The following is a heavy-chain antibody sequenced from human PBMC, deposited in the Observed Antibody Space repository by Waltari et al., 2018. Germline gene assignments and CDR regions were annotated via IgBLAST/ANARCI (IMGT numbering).Heavy chain of an antibody. CDR1: GFTFRSHT. CDR2: VCGRGVST. J-gene: IGHJ5*02. CDR3: VRDISIIAGSRSDNWFDP. Sequence: EVQLLESGGGLVEPGGSLRLSCAASGFTFRSHTMSWVRQAPGKGLGWVSVVCGRGVSTLYADSVKGRFTISRDNSKNTLYLEMNSLRAEDTALYFCVRDISIIAGSRSDNWFDPWGQGTLVTVSS. V-gene: IGHV3-23*01. D-gene: IGHD3-3*02.